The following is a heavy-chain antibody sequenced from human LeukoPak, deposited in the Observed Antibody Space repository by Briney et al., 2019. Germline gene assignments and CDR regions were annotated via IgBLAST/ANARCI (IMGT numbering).Heavy chain of an antibody. CDR2: ISYRGTT. D-gene: IGHD2-21*02. Sequence: PSDTLSLTCTVFGDSLNSGSYYWSWIRQHSERGLEWIGYISYRGTTFYNPSLKSRVSISGDMSKTQFSLNINSVTAADTAVYYCARIPRGVAVVTPYYFDSWGQGTLVTVSS. V-gene: IGHV4-31*03. J-gene: IGHJ4*02. CDR1: GDSLNSGSYY. CDR3: ARIPRGVAVVTPYYFDS.